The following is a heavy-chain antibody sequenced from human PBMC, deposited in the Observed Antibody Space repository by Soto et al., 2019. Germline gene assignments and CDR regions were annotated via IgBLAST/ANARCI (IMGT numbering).Heavy chain of an antibody. V-gene: IGHV3-23*01. J-gene: IGHJ4*02. CDR3: AKDRLATAYCGGDCYSVDYFDY. D-gene: IGHD2-21*02. Sequence: GGSLRLSCAASGFTFSSYALSWVRQAPGRGLEGVSAISGSGGSTYYAASVKGRFTISRDNSKNPLYPQMNSLRAEDTAVYYCAKDRLATAYCGGDCYSVDYFDYWGQGTLVTVSS. CDR2: ISGSGGST. CDR1: GFTFSSYA.